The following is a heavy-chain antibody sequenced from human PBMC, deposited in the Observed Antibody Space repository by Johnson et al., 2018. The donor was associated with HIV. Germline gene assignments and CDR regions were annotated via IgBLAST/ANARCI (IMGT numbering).Heavy chain of an antibody. CDR2: LHWNGGST. CDR1: EFTFDDYG. D-gene: IGHD6-13*01. V-gene: IGHV3-20*04. CDR3: ARGKGAAVGLDAFDI. Sequence: MLLVESGGGVVRRGGSLRLSCAASEFTFDDYGMTWVRQAPGQGLEWVCSLHWNGGSTDYADYVKGRFTVSRDNAKNSLYLQMNSLRVEDTAFYYCARGKGAAVGLDAFDIWGQGTMVIVSS. J-gene: IGHJ3*02.